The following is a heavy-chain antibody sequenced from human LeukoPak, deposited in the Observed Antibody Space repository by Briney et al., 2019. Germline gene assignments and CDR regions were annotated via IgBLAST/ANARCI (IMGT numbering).Heavy chain of an antibody. Sequence: PGGSLRLSCAASGFTFSSYWMSWVRQAPGKGLEWVANIKQDGSEKYYVDSVKGRFTISRDNAKNSLYLQMNSLRAEDTAVYYCARGWFGELSLNMDVWGKGTTVTVSS. CDR3: ARGWFGELSLNMDV. CDR2: IKQDGSEK. V-gene: IGHV3-7*01. D-gene: IGHD3-10*01. CDR1: GFTFSSYW. J-gene: IGHJ6*03.